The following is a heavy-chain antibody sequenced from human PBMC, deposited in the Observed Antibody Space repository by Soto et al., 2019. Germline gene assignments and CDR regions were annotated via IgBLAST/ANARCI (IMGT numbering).Heavy chain of an antibody. J-gene: IGHJ4*02. V-gene: IGHV2-5*01. D-gene: IGHD3-3*01. CDR1: GFSRTTAGLG. Sequence: QITLKESGPALVKPTQTLTLTCTFSGFSRTTAGLGVTWIRQPPGKAPEWLALVYWNGDKRYSPSLRNRLTTTKDTSSNQGVLTMTNTDPVDTATYYCGHRSRSFDFWGKDYWGQGTLVTVSS. CDR2: VYWNGDK. CDR3: GHRSRSFDFWGKDY.